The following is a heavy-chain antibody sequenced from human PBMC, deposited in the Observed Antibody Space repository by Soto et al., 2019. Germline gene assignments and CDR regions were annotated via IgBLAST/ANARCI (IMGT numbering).Heavy chain of an antibody. J-gene: IGHJ6*02. Sequence: SETLSLTCTVSGGSISSYYWSWIRQPPGKGLEWIGYIYYSGSTNYNPSLKSRVTISVDTSKNQFSLKLSSVTAADTAVYYCARHGGSDYYDSSGPQYYYYGMDVWGQGTTVTVSS. CDR3: ARHGGSDYYDSSGPQYYYYGMDV. D-gene: IGHD3-22*01. CDR2: IYYSGST. V-gene: IGHV4-59*08. CDR1: GGSISSYY.